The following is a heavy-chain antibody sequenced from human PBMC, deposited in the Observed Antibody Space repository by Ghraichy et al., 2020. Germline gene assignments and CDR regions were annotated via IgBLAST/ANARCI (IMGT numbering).Heavy chain of an antibody. J-gene: IGHJ4*02. CDR2: INHSGST. CDR3: ARVAKGRCY. V-gene: IGHV4-34*01. CDR1: GGSFSGYY. Sequence: SETLSLTCAVYGGSFSGYYWSWIRQPPGKGLEWIGEINHSGSTNYNPSLKSRVTISVDTSKNQFSLKLSSVTAADTAVYYCARVAKGRCYWGQGTLVTVSS. D-gene: IGHD3-10*01.